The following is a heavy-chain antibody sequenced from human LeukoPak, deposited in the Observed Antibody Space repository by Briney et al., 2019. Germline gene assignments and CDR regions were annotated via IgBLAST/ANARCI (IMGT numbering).Heavy chain of an antibody. D-gene: IGHD1-7*01. CDR2: IYFSGGT. J-gene: IGHJ4*02. CDR1: GDSISSSNCY. Sequence: PSETLSLTCTVSGDSISSSNCYWGWIRQPPGKGLEWIGSIYFSGGTYYNASLKSRVTISVDTSKNQFSLKLSSVTAADTAVYYCGRRSRSTWNYRRGDYWGQGTLVTVSS. CDR3: GRRSRSTWNYRRGDY. V-gene: IGHV4-39*01.